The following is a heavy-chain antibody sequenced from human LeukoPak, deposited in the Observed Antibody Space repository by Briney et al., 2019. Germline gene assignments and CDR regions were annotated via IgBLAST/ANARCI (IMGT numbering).Heavy chain of an antibody. Sequence: SVKVSCKASGGTFSSYAISWVRQAPGQGLEWMGGIIPIFGTANYAQKFQGRVTISTDESTSTAYMELSSLRSEDTAVYYCAREIHDYGGAFDYWGQGTLVTVSS. J-gene: IGHJ4*02. D-gene: IGHD4-23*01. CDR1: GGTFSSYA. CDR2: IIPIFGTA. CDR3: AREIHDYGGAFDY. V-gene: IGHV1-69*05.